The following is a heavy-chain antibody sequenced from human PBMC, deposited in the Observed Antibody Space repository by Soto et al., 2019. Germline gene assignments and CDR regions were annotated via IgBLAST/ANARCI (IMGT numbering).Heavy chain of an antibody. Sequence: LSLTCTVSGGSVSSGSYYWSWIRQPPGKGLEWIGYIYYSGSTNYNPSLKSRVTISVDTSKNQFSLKLSSVTAADTAVYYCARGRYSSSWYREFDYWGQGTLVTVSS. V-gene: IGHV4-61*01. D-gene: IGHD6-13*01. CDR1: GGSVSSGSYY. CDR3: ARGRYSSSWYREFDY. J-gene: IGHJ4*02. CDR2: IYYSGST.